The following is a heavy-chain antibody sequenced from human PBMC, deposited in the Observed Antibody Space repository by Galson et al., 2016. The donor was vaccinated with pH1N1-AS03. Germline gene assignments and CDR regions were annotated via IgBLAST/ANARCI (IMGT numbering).Heavy chain of an antibody. CDR2: IDSGATTI. CDR1: GFTFRVYT. V-gene: IGHV3-74*03. Sequence: SLRLSCAASGFTFRVYTMHWVRHVPGKGLVWVSRIDSGATTITYVDSVKGRFTISRDNGRNTLYLQMTDLRADDTASYYCARSTEGAFDYWGQGILVTVSS. CDR3: ARSTEGAFDY. J-gene: IGHJ4*02. D-gene: IGHD4/OR15-4a*01.